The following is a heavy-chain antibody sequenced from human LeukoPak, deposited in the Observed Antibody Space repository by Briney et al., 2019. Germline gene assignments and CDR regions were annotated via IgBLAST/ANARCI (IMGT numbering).Heavy chain of an antibody. Sequence: SETLSLTCTVSGGSISSYYWSWIRQPPGKGLEWIGYIHYSGNTNYNPSLKSRVTISVDTSKNQFSLKLSSVTAADTAVYYCARRITDSGSYSEFDYWGQETLVTVSS. CDR1: GGSISSYY. V-gene: IGHV4-59*08. CDR3: ARRITDSGSYSEFDY. D-gene: IGHD1-26*01. J-gene: IGHJ4*02. CDR2: IHYSGNT.